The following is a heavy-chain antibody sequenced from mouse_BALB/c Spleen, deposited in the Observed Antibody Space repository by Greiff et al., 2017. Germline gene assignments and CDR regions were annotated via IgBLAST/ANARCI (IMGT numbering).Heavy chain of an antibody. CDR1: GFSLTSYG. CDR2: IWAGGST. CDR3: AREITTVVNYYAMDY. V-gene: IGHV2-9*02. D-gene: IGHD1-1*01. Sequence: VQRVESGPGLVAPSQSLSITCTVSGFSLTSYGVHWVRQPPGKGLEWLGVIWAGGSTNYNSALMSRLSISKDNSKSQVFLKMNSLQTDDTAMYYCAREITTVVNYYAMDYWGQGTSVTVSS. J-gene: IGHJ4*01.